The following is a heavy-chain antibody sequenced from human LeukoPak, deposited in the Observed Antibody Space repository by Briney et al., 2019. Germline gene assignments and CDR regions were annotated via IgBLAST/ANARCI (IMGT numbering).Heavy chain of an antibody. Sequence: ASVKVSFKASGYTFTSYGISWVRQAPGQGLEWMGWISAYNGNTNYAQKLQGRVTMTTDTSTSTAYMELRSLRSDDTAVYYYTRGVTTQYNWFDPWGQGTLVAVFS. D-gene: IGHD1-14*01. CDR2: ISAYNGNT. V-gene: IGHV1-18*01. CDR3: TRGVTTQYNWFDP. J-gene: IGHJ5*02. CDR1: GYTFTSYG.